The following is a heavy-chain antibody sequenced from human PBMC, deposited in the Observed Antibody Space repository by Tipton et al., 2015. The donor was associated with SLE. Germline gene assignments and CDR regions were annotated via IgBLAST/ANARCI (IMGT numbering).Heavy chain of an antibody. CDR2: ISSGGRYT. Sequence: GSLRLSCAASGFTFSDYSMNWVRQAPGKGLEWVSSISSGGRYTYYADSVKGRFTISRDNANKSLYLQMNSLRAEDTAVYYCARVSKSDSVFDYWGQGTLVTVSS. J-gene: IGHJ4*02. CDR1: GFTFSDYS. V-gene: IGHV3-21*04. CDR3: ARVSKSDSVFDY.